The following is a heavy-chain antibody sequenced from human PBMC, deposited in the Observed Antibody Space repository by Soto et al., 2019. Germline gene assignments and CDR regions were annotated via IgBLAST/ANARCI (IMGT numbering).Heavy chain of an antibody. D-gene: IGHD3-9*01. Sequence: QVQVVQSGSEAKKPGASVKVSCKTSGYMFTINGISWVRQVPGQGLEWMGWISTNSGNTKFAQNFQDRVTLTTDTSTSTSYMELRGLRSDDTAIYYCARDKDWDLDNWGQGTLVTVSS. V-gene: IGHV1-18*01. CDR1: GYMFTING. J-gene: IGHJ4*02. CDR2: ISTNSGNT. CDR3: ARDKDWDLDN.